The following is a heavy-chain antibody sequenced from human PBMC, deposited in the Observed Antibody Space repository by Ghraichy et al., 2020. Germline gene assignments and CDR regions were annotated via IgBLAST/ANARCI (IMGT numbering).Heavy chain of an antibody. Sequence: SETLSLTCAVSGDSVSTSWWSWLRQAPGQGLEWIGEVYHTGSTHYNPSFKSRVTLSDDRSKNYLFLNLRSMTAADTAVYYCAKHIDYYWGYWGQGTLVTVSS. CDR3: AKHIDYYWGY. J-gene: IGHJ4*02. V-gene: IGHV4-4*02. CDR2: VYHTGST. D-gene: IGHD2-21*01. CDR1: GDSVSTSW.